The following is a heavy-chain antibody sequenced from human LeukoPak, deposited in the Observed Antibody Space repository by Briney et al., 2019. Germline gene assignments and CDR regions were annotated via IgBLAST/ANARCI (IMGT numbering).Heavy chain of an antibody. CDR2: ISGSGGST. V-gene: IGHV3-23*01. Sequence: GGSLRLSCAASGFTFSSYAMSWVRQAPGKGLEWVSAISGSGGSTYYADSVKGRFTISRDNSKNTLYLQMNSLRAEDTAVYYCANSPLYNWNPDDAFDIWGQGTMVTVPS. J-gene: IGHJ3*02. CDR1: GFTFSSYA. D-gene: IGHD1-20*01. CDR3: ANSPLYNWNPDDAFDI.